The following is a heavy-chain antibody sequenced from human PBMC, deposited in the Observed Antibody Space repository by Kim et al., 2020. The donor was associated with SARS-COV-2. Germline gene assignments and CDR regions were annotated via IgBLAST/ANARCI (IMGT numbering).Heavy chain of an antibody. CDR1: GFTVSSNY. Sequence: GGSLRLSCAASGFTVSSNYMSWVRQAPGKGLEWVSVIYSGGSTYYADSVKGRFTISRDNSKNTLYLQINSLRAEDTAVYYCASFSITMVRGVTPFDYWGQGTLVTVSS. V-gene: IGHV3-53*01. D-gene: IGHD3-10*01. J-gene: IGHJ4*02. CDR3: ASFSITMVRGVTPFDY. CDR2: IYSGGST.